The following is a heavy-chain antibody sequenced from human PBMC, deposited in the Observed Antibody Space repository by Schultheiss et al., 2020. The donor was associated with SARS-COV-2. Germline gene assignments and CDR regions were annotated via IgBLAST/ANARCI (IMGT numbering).Heavy chain of an antibody. V-gene: IGHV3-30*03. CDR3: SRGVYDILTGQYYFDY. CDR1: GFTFSSYG. J-gene: IGHJ4*02. Sequence: GGSLRLSCAASGFTFSSYGMHWVRQAPGKGLEWVAVISYDGSNKYYADSVKGRFTISRDDSKSIAYLQMNSLITEDTALYYCSRGVYDILTGQYYFDYWGQGTLVTVSS. D-gene: IGHD3-9*01. CDR2: ISYDGSNK.